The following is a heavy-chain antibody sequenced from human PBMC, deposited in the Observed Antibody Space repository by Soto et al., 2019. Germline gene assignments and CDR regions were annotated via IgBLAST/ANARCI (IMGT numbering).Heavy chain of an antibody. D-gene: IGHD2-2*01. Sequence: ASVKVSCKTSGYTFFNYVITWVRQAPGQPLEWLGWISLYSDGTNYAQKFQGRVSMTTDTSTTTAYMELRSLRSDDTAVYYCARVVPGAEAWFGPWGQGTLVTVSS. CDR2: ISLYSDGT. CDR1: GYTFFNYV. V-gene: IGHV1-18*01. CDR3: ARVVPGAEAWFGP. J-gene: IGHJ5*02.